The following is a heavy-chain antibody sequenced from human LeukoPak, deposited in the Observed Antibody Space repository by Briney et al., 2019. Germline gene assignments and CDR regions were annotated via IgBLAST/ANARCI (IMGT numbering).Heavy chain of an antibody. J-gene: IGHJ4*02. CDR3: SKVTGGDMITYGGLDY. D-gene: IGHD3-16*01. CDR2: IIGSGDTT. CDR1: GFTFSGYA. V-gene: IGHV3-23*01. Sequence: GGSLRLSCAASGFTFSGYAMSWVRQAPGKGLEWVSAIIGSGDTTYYAASVKGRLTISRDNSKNTLYLQMNSLRAEDTAVYYCSKVTGGDMITYGGLDYWGQGTLVTGSS.